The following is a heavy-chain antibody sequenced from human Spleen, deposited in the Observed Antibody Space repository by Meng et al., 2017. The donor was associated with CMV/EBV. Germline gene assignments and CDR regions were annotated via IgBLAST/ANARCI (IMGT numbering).Heavy chain of an antibody. Sequence: GESLKISCVVSGFTFSNYEMDWVRQAPGKGLEWIAYISDSGTTIYYADSVKGRFTISRDNSRTTLYLQMNSLRPEDTAVYYCARDGDLVLIIYAVQPTHIDYWGQGTLVTVSS. J-gene: IGHJ4*02. CDR1: GFTFSNYE. CDR2: ISDSGTTI. D-gene: IGHD2-8*01. V-gene: IGHV3-48*03. CDR3: ARDGDLVLIIYAVQPTHIDY.